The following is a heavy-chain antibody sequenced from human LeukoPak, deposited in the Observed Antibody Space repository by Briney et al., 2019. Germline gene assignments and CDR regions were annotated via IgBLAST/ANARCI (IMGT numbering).Heavy chain of an antibody. CDR3: ARARARDYGVNWFDS. D-gene: IGHD4-17*01. CDR1: SGSVSSRDYY. J-gene: IGHJ5*01. Sequence: SQTLSLTCTVSSGSVSSRDYYWTWFRQPPGKGLEWIGYIYYSGTTYYNPSLKSRLTISLDTSKNQFSLKLSSLTAADTAVYYCARARARDYGVNWFDSWGQGTLVTVSS. CDR2: IYYSGTT. V-gene: IGHV4-30-4*08.